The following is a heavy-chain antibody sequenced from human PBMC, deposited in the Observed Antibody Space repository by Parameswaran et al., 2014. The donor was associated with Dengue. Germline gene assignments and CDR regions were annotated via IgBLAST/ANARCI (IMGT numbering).Heavy chain of an antibody. Sequence: QAGGSLRLSCAASGFTFSSYAMSWVRQAPGKGLEWVSAISGSGGSTYYADSVKGRFTIPRDNSKNTLYLQMNSLRAEDTAVYYCAKAYYDFWSGYLYYFDYWGQGTLVTVSS. V-gene: IGHV3-23*01. CDR2: ISGSGGST. CDR3: AKAYYDFWSGYLYYFDY. J-gene: IGHJ4*02. CDR1: GFTFSSYA. D-gene: IGHD3-3*01.